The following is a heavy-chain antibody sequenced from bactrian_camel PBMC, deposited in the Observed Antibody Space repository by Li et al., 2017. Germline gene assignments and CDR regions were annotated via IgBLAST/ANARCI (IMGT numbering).Heavy chain of an antibody. CDR3: AKGGSGSRMENVH. CDR2: ITPAGGMT. D-gene: IGHD5*01. J-gene: IGHJ4*01. Sequence: HVQLVESGGGSVQAGGSLRLSCAATGSPISGVCMGWFRQAPGKEREGVAYITPAGGMTWYTDSVKGRFTISRDNTKNMLYLQLNSLRIEDTAMYYCAKGGSGSRMENVHRGQGTQVTVS. V-gene: IGHV3S1*01. CDR1: GSPISGVC.